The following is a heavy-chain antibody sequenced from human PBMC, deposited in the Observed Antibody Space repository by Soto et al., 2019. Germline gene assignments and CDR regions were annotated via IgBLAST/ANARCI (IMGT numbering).Heavy chain of an antibody. Sequence: PGGSLRLSCAASGFTFSSYAMSWVRQAPGKGLEWVSAISGSGGSTYYADSVKGRFTISRDNSKNTLYLQMNSLRAEDTAVYYCAKDAYPLTKVVTSGAFDIWGQGTMVTVSS. CDR3: AKDAYPLTKVVTSGAFDI. V-gene: IGHV3-23*01. J-gene: IGHJ3*02. CDR1: GFTFSSYA. D-gene: IGHD4-17*01. CDR2: ISGSGGST.